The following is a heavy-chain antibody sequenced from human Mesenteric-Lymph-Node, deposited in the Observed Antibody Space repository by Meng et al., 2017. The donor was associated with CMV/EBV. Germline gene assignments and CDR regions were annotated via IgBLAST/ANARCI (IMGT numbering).Heavy chain of an antibody. Sequence: SGYTFAAYYVHWVRQAPGQGLEWMGRINPNSGGTDYAQKFQGRVTMTRDTSISTAYMELSRLRSDDTAVYYCARESCSSTSCKYYFDYWGQGTLVTVSS. V-gene: IGHV1-2*06. CDR3: ARESCSSTSCKYYFDY. D-gene: IGHD2-2*01. CDR2: INPNSGGT. CDR1: GYTFAAYY. J-gene: IGHJ4*02.